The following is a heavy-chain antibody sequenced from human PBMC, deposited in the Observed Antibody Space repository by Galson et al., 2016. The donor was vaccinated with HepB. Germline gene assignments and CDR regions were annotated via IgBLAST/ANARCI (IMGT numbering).Heavy chain of an antibody. V-gene: IGHV3-49*03. CDR2: IRGTTYGQTP. J-gene: IGHJ6*01. D-gene: IGHD3-10*01. CDR1: GFTFADYT. Sequence: SLRLSCATSGFTFADYTWSWFRQAPGKGLEWVALIRGTTYGQTPNYAASVGGRFTVSRDDSQGIAYLEMDSLKTEDTGVYYCTFVTIFRGAPGNFYYSGMDVWGRGTTVTVSS. CDR3: TFVTIFRGAPGNFYYSGMDV.